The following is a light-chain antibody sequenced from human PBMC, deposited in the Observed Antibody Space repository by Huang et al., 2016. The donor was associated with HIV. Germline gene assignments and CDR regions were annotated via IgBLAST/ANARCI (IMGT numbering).Light chain of an antibody. Sequence: DIQMTQSPSAMSASVGDRVHITCRANQDINNYLLWFQQKPGKVPKRLIYAASNLPSGVPSSFSGSGSGTEFTLTISNLQPEDFATYYCLQHLSYPPAFGQGTRLEIK. J-gene: IGKJ5*01. CDR3: LQHLSYPPA. V-gene: IGKV1-17*03. CDR2: AAS. CDR1: QDINNY.